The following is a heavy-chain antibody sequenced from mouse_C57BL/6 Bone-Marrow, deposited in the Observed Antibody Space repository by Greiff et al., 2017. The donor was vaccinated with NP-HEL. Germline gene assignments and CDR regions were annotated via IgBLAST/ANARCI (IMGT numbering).Heavy chain of an antibody. CDR1: GFNIKDDY. CDR3: TTFGLFAY. V-gene: IGHV14-4*01. J-gene: IGHJ3*01. CDR2: IDPENGDT. Sequence: VHVKQSGAELVRPGASVKLSCTASGFNIKDDYMHWVKQRPEQGLEWIGWIDPENGDTEYASKFQGKATITADTSSNTAYLQLSSLTSVDTAVYYCTTFGLFAYWGQGTLVTVSA.